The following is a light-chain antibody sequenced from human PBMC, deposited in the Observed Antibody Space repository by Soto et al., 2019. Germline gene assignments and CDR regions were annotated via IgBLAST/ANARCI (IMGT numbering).Light chain of an antibody. Sequence: EIVLTQSPGTLSLSPGERATLSCRASQSASSSYLAWYQQKPGQAPMLLIYGASSRATGNPDRFSGSGSETHLTLTTSSLEPEDFALYYCQQYSSPRGTLAQETKVEI. V-gene: IGKV3-20*01. CDR3: QQYSSPRGT. J-gene: IGKJ1*01. CDR1: QSASSSY. CDR2: GAS.